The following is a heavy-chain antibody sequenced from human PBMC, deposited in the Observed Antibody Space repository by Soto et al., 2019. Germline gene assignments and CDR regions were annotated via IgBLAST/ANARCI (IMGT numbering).Heavy chain of an antibody. CDR1: GLTFSSYA. CDR3: AKGVILRSYYYGMDV. D-gene: IGHD3-22*01. CDR2: ISGSGGST. Sequence: GGSLRLSCAASGLTFSSYAMSWVRQAPGKGLEWVSAISGSGGSTYYADSVKGRFTISRDNSKNTLYLQMNSLRAEDTAVYYCAKGVILRSYYYGMDVWGQGTTVTVSS. J-gene: IGHJ6*02. V-gene: IGHV3-23*01.